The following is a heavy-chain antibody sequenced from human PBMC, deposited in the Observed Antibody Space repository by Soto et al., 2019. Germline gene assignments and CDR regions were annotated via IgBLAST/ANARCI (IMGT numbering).Heavy chain of an antibody. CDR1: GFTFSSYG. D-gene: IGHD3-22*01. V-gene: IGHV3-30*03. CDR3: ARDSYYYDSSGYYTFDH. J-gene: IGHJ4*02. Sequence: QVQLVESGGGVVQPGRSLRLSCADSGFTFSSYGMHWVRQAPGKGLEWVAHISYDGSNNNYVDSVEGRFTISRDNSKNTLYLQMNSLRAEDTAVYYCARDSYYYDSSGYYTFDHWGQGTLVTVSS. CDR2: ISYDGSNN.